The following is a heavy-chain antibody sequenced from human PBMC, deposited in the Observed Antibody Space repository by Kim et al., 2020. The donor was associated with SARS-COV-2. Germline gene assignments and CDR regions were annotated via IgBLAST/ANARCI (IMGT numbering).Heavy chain of an antibody. J-gene: IGHJ4*02. Sequence: GGSLRLSCAASGFAFYAYAMNWIRQAPGRGLEWVSGIVRSSDKYYSEAVNGRCTISRENSNNLVYLQMNSLRGEETAMYYCAKDRVSSDGFWEFDYWGKGIRVTVSS. CDR2: IVRSSDK. CDR3: AKDRVSSDGFWEFDY. V-gene: IGHV3-23*01. CDR1: GFAFYAYA. D-gene: IGHD3-3*01.